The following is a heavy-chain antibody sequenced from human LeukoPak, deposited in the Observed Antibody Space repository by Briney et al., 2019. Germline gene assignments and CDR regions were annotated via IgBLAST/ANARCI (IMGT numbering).Heavy chain of an antibody. V-gene: IGHV1-2*02. CDR3: AVLGYCSSTSCSIDY. J-gene: IGHJ4*02. Sequence: GASVKVSCKASGYTFTSYGISWVRQAPGQGLEWMGWINPNSGGTNYAQKFQGRVTMTRDTSISTAYMELSRLRSDDTAVYYCAVLGYCSSTSCSIDYWGQGTLVTVSS. CDR2: INPNSGGT. CDR1: GYTFTSYG. D-gene: IGHD2-2*01.